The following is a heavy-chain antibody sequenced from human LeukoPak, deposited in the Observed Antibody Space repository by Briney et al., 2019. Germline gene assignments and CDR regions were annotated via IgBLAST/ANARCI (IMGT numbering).Heavy chain of an antibody. D-gene: IGHD2-2*02. J-gene: IGHJ5*02. Sequence: GGSLRLSCAASGFTFSSYAMSWVRQAPGKGLEWVSAISGSGGSTYYADSVKGRFTISRDNSKNTLYLQMNSLRAEDTAVYYCARDLVPAAIPPGWFDPWGQGTLVTVSS. CDR2: ISGSGGST. V-gene: IGHV3-23*01. CDR3: ARDLVPAAIPPGWFDP. CDR1: GFTFSSYA.